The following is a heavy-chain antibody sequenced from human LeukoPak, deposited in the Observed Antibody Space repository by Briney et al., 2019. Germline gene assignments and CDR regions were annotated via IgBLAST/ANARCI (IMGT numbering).Heavy chain of an antibody. CDR1: GXTFSTYA. CDR3: ARGASVRVVPMSYYYAMDV. Sequence: SGXTFSTYAFNWVRQAPGQGLEXTXXXXXXXDTTNYAQTLQGRVTITADKSTNTVYMELSSLTSEDTGVYYCARGASVRVVPMSYYYAMDVWGEGTTVIVSS. D-gene: IGHD2-2*01. V-gene: IGHV1-69*06. CDR2: XXXXXDTT. J-gene: IGHJ6*04.